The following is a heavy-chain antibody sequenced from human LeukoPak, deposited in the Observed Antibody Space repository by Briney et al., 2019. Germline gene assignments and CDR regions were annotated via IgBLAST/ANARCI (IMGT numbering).Heavy chain of an antibody. CDR2: ISWNSGSI. CDR1: GFTFDDYA. V-gene: IGHV3-9*01. D-gene: IGHD6-6*01. CDR3: AKGSPLRR. J-gene: IGHJ4*02. Sequence: PGGSLRLSCAASGFTFDDYAMHWVRQAPGKGLEWVSGISWNSGSIGYADSVKGRFTISRDNAKNSLYLQMNSLRAEDTALYYCAKGSPLRRWGQGTLVTVSS.